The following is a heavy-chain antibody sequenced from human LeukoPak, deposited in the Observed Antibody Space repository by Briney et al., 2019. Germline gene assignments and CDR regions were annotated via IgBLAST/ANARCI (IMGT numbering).Heavy chain of an antibody. CDR1: GFTFDDYA. V-gene: IGHV3-9*03. CDR2: ISWNSGSI. D-gene: IGHD6-6*01. J-gene: IGHJ4*02. Sequence: GGSLRLSCAASGFTFDDYAMHWVRQAPGKGLEWVSGISWNSGSIGYADSVKGRFTISRDNAKNSLYLQMNSLRAKDMALYYWAKGGGGYSSSANFDYWGQGTLVTVSS. CDR3: AKGGGGYSSSANFDY.